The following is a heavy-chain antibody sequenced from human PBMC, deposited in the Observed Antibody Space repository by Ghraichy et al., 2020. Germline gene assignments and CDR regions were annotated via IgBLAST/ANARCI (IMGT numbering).Heavy chain of an antibody. CDR2: ILHSGNT. CDR1: GASISNNNW. V-gene: IGHV4-4*02. CDR3: ARDGPNYFGSGSYDY. J-gene: IGHJ4*02. D-gene: IGHD3-10*01. Sequence: SETLSLACGVSGASISNNNWWSWVRQPPGKGLEWIGEILHSGNTNYNPSLESRVTISMDKSKNQFSLRLSSVTAADTAVYFCARDGPNYFGSGSYDYWGQGTLVTVSS.